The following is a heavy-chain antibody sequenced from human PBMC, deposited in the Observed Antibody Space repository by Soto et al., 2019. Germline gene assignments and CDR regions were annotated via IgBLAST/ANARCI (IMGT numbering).Heavy chain of an antibody. V-gene: IGHV1-58*02. CDR1: GFTFTSSA. D-gene: IGHD2-15*01. CDR3: AADSRYCSGGNCEDY. CDR2: IVVGSGHT. J-gene: IGHJ4*02. Sequence: QMQLVQSGPEVKKPGTSVKVSCKASGFTFTSSAMQWVRQARGQRLEWIGWIVVGSGHTNYAQKFQERVTITRDMSTSTAYLELSSLGSEDTAVYYCAADSRYCSGGNCEDYWGQGTLVTVSS.